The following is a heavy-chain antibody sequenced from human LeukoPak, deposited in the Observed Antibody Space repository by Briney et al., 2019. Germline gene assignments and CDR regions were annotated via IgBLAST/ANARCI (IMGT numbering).Heavy chain of an antibody. CDR1: GYTFTGYY. J-gene: IGHJ4*02. V-gene: IGHV1-18*04. D-gene: IGHD1-26*01. CDR3: AREASSGAYNDY. CDR2: ITPYNGNT. Sequence: ASVKVSCKASGYTFTGYYMHWVRQAPGQGLEWMGYITPYNGNTKYAQKLQGRVTMTTDTSTSTVYMELRSLRSDDTAVYYCAREASSGAYNDYWGQGTLVTVSS.